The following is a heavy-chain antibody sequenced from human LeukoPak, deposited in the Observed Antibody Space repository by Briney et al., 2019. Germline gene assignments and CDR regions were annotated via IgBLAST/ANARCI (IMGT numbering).Heavy chain of an antibody. J-gene: IGHJ4*02. D-gene: IGHD6-13*01. V-gene: IGHV4-38-2*02. Sequence: PSETLSLTCTVSGYSISSGYYWGWIRQPPGKGLEWIGYIYYSGSTNYNPSLKSRVTISVDTSKNQFSLKLSSVTAADTAVYYCARGNSSRYYSCWGQGTLVTVSS. CDR2: IYYSGST. CDR3: ARGNSSRYYSC. CDR1: GYSISSGYY.